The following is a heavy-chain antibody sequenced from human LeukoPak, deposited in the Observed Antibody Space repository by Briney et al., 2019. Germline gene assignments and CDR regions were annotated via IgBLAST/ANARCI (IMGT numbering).Heavy chain of an antibody. V-gene: IGHV3-21*01. Sequence: GGSLRLSCAASGFTFSTFGMIWVRQAPGKGLEWVSSISSGSYIYYADALKARFTISRDSARTSLYLQMNSLRADDTAVYYCARLMFIAVGNWYFDLWGRGTLVTVSS. CDR2: ISSGSYI. CDR1: GFTFSTFG. D-gene: IGHD6-19*01. CDR3: ARLMFIAVGNWYFDL. J-gene: IGHJ2*01.